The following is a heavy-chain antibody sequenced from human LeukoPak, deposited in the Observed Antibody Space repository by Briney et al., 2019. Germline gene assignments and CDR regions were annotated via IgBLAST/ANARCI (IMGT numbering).Heavy chain of an antibody. CDR2: VYSSGNT. J-gene: IGHJ4*02. D-gene: IGHD6-19*01. CDR1: GGSISSYY. Sequence: SETLSLTCTVSGGSISSYYWSWIRQPAGKGLEWIGRVYSSGNTSHNTSPTSRVTMSVDTPKNQLSLRLISVPAADTAVYSCAREVASGWADYWGQGTLVTVSS. CDR3: AREVASGWADY. V-gene: IGHV4-4*07.